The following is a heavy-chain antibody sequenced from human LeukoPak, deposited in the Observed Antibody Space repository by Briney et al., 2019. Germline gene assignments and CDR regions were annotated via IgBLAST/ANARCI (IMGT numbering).Heavy chain of an antibody. V-gene: IGHV3-30*18. CDR3: PKPRPSPNSTPVSYFDY. CDR2: ISYDGSNK. D-gene: IGHD4-23*01. J-gene: IGHJ4*02. Sequence: PGRSLRLSCAASGFTFSSYGMHWVRQAPGKGLEWVAVISYDGSNKYYADSVKGRFTISRDNSKNTLYLQMNSLRAEDTAVYYCPKPRPSPNSTPVSYFDYWGKEPLVPVPP. CDR1: GFTFSSYG.